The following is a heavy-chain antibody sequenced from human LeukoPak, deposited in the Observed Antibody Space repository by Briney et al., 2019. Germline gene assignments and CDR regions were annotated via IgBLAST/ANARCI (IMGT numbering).Heavy chain of an antibody. V-gene: IGHV3-74*01. CDR2: IRNDGTTT. J-gene: IGHJ4*02. CDR3: VRFFVYFPESRGGN. CDR1: GFTFSDNW. D-gene: IGHD2-8*01. Sequence: GSLRLSCAASGFTFSDNWMHWVRQAPGKGLVWASRIRNDGTTTNYADFVKGRFTISRDNAKSTLFLQMNGLRAENTAVYYCVRFFVYFPESRGGNWGQGPRVTVSS.